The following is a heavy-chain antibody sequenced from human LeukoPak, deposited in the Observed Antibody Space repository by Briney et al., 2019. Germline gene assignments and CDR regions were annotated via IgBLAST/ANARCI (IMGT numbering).Heavy chain of an antibody. D-gene: IGHD2-15*01. J-gene: IGHJ4*02. CDR3: ARELGYCTGGNCYGGVFHY. CDR1: GGSISSSSYY. V-gene: IGHV4-39*02. Sequence: SETLSLTCTVSGGSISSSSYYWGWIRQPPGKGLEWIGSIYYSGSTYYNLSLKSRVTISVDTSKNQFSLKLSPVTAADTAVYYCARELGYCTGGNCYGGVFHYWGQGTLVTVSS. CDR2: IYYSGST.